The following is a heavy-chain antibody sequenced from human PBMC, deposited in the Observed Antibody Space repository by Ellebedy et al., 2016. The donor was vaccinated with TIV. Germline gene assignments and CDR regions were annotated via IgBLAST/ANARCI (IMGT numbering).Heavy chain of an antibody. CDR1: GFTFPDYT. J-gene: IGHJ4*02. CDR3: AGGGQLGFDY. Sequence: PGGSLRLSCAASGFTFPDYTMHWVRQAPGMGLEWVSLIHWDGITTYYADSVRGRFTIPRDNNKNFVYLQMNSLRGDDSAVYSCAGGGQLGFDYWGQGTLVTVSS. CDR2: IHWDGITT. V-gene: IGHV3-43*01. D-gene: IGHD3-16*01.